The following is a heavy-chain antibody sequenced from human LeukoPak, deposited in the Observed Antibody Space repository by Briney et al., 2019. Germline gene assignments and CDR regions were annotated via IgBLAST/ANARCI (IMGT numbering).Heavy chain of an antibody. CDR3: ARDSYCSSTSCYPDSPDAFDI. Sequence: GASVKVSCKASGGTFSSYGISWVRQAPGQGLEWMGGIIPIFGSAKYAQKFQGRVTITADESTNTAYMELNSLRSEDTAVYYCARDSYCSSTSCYPDSPDAFDIWGQGTVVTVSS. CDR2: IIPIFGSA. CDR1: GGTFSSYG. D-gene: IGHD2-2*01. V-gene: IGHV1-69*01. J-gene: IGHJ3*02.